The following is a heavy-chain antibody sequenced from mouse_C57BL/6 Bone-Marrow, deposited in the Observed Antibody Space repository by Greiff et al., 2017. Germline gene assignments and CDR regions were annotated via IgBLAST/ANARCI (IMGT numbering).Heavy chain of an antibody. D-gene: IGHD2-5*01. J-gene: IGHJ1*03. CDR1: GYTFTSYW. Sequence: QVQLQQPGAELVKPGASVKMSCKASGYTFTSYWITWVKKRPGQGLEWIGDLYPGSGSTNYNEKFKSKATLTVDTSSSTAYMQLSSLTSEDSAVEYCARHYSINSWCCDVWGRGTTVTVSS. V-gene: IGHV1-55*01. CDR3: ARHYSINSWCCDV. CDR2: LYPGSGST.